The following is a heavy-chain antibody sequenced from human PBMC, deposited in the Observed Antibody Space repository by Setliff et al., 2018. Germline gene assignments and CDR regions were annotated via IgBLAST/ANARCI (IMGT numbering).Heavy chain of an antibody. J-gene: IGHJ4*02. CDR2: IFYSGDT. Sequence: SETLSLTCTVSGGSVNSHYWSWIRQPPGEGLEWIGFIFYSGDTKSNPSLKSRVTMSVDTSKNQFSLQLSSVTAADTAVYYCARDRTYYGSGTYTRWFDYWGQGTLVTVSS. D-gene: IGHD3-10*01. CDR1: GGSVNSHY. V-gene: IGHV4-59*02. CDR3: ARDRTYYGSGTYTRWFDY.